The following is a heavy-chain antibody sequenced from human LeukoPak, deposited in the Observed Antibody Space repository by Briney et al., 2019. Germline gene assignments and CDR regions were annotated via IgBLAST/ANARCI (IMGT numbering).Heavy chain of an antibody. V-gene: IGHV4-39*01. CDR3: AHSNNWYEGFDY. D-gene: IGHD1-1*01. CDR2: IYYSGST. CDR1: GGSITSSSYY. J-gene: IGHJ4*02. Sequence: SETLSLTCTVSGGSITSSSYYWGWIRQPPGKGLEWIGSIYYSGSTYYNPSLKSRVTISVDTSKNQFSLKLSSVTAADTAVYYCAHSNNWYEGFDYWGQGTLVTVSS.